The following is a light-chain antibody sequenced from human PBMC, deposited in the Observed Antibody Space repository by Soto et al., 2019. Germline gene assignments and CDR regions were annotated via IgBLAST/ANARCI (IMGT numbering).Light chain of an antibody. V-gene: IGKV3-11*01. CDR3: QQRSNWPPSLT. CDR1: QSVISY. J-gene: IGKJ4*01. CDR2: DAS. Sequence: EVVLTQSPATLSLSPGERATLSCRASQSVISYLAWYQQKPGQAPRLLIYDASNRATGIPARFSGSKSGTDFTLTISSLEPEDFAVYYCQQRSNWPPSLTCGGGTKVEIK.